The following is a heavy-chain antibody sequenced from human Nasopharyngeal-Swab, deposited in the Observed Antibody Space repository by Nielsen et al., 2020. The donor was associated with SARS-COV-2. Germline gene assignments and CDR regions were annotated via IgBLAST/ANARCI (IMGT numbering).Heavy chain of an antibody. D-gene: IGHD1-1*01. Sequence: SETLSLTCTVSGGSISSYYWSWIRQPPGEGLEWIGHIYHSGSANYSPSLKSRVTISVDTSKNQFSLKLRSVTAADTALYYCARGSRGGTTSYYYYYYMDVWGKGTTVTVSS. V-gene: IGHV4-59*01. CDR1: GGSISSYY. CDR3: ARGSRGGTTSYYYYYYMDV. J-gene: IGHJ6*03. CDR2: IYHSGSA.